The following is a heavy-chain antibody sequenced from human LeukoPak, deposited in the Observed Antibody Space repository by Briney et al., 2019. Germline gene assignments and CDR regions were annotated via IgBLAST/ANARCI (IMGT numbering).Heavy chain of an antibody. Sequence: ASVKVSCKASGYTFTGYYVHWVRQAPGQGLEWMGWINSNSGGTNYAQKFQGRVTMTRDTSISTAYMELTRLRSDDTAVYCCASQPRDCTGGSCYWAFDYWGQGTLVTVSS. D-gene: IGHD2-15*01. V-gene: IGHV1-2*02. J-gene: IGHJ4*02. CDR1: GYTFTGYY. CDR2: INSNSGGT. CDR3: ASQPRDCTGGSCYWAFDY.